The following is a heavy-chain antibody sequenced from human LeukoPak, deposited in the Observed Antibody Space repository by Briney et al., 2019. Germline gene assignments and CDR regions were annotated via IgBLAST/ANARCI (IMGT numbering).Heavy chain of an antibody. CDR1: GFTFSTFA. Sequence: GGSLRLSCAASGFTFSTFAMIWVRQPPGKGLEWVSSIFPSGGEIHYADSVKGRFTISRDNSNNTLYLQMNSLRAEDTAVYYCAKAGDNSDNYGAFDIWGQGTMVTVSS. CDR3: AKAGDNSDNYGAFDI. CDR2: IFPSGGEI. V-gene: IGHV3-23*01. D-gene: IGHD3-22*01. J-gene: IGHJ3*02.